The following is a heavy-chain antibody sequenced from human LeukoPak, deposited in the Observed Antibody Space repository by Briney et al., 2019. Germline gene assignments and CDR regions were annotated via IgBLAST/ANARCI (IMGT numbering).Heavy chain of an antibody. CDR3: ARRDLWFGELLSPDAFDI. D-gene: IGHD3-10*01. CDR1: GYSFTSYW. CDR2: IYPGDSDT. Sequence: GESLKISCKGSGYSFTSYWIGWVRQMPGKGLEWMGIIYPGDSDTRYSPSFQGQVTISADKSISTAYLQWSSLKASDTAMYYCARRDLWFGELLSPDAFDIWGQGTMVTVSS. J-gene: IGHJ3*02. V-gene: IGHV5-51*01.